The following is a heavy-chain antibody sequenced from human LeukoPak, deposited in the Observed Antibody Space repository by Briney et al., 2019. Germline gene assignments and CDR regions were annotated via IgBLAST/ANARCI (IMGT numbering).Heavy chain of an antibody. CDR2: ISKDGRNK. V-gene: IGHV3-30*04. CDR3: ARDVGMDTITTEIAY. D-gene: IGHD4-11*01. Sequence: GGSLRLSCAASGFSFRNYAFQWVRQAPGKGLEWVAVISKDGRNKNHAGSVKGRFTISRDNSKDTLYLQMDSLRVEDTAVYYCARDVGMDTITTEIAYWGQGTLVTVSS. J-gene: IGHJ4*02. CDR1: GFSFRNYA.